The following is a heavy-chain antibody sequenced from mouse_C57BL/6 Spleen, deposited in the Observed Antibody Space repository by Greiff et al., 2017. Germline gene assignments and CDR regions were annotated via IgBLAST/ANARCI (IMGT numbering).Heavy chain of an antibody. CDR2: IYPGNSDT. J-gene: IGHJ3*01. D-gene: IGHD2-1*01. V-gene: IGHV1-5*01. Sequence: VQLQQSGTVLARPGASVKMSCKTSGYTFTSYWMHWVKQRPGQGLEWIGAIYPGNSDTSYNQKFKGKAKLTAVTSASTAYMELSSLTNEDSAVYYCTSPFYGNYWFAYWGQGTLVTVSA. CDR3: TSPFYGNYWFAY. CDR1: GYTFTSYW.